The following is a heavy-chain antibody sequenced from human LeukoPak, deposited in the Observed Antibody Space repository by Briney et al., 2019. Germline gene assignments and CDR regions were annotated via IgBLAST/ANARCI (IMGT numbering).Heavy chain of an antibody. CDR3: ARSDNDYSSSYYFDY. D-gene: IGHD4-11*01. Sequence: PSETLSLTCTVSGGSISRYYWCWIRQPAGKGLEWIGRIYTSGSTNYNPSLKSRVTMSVDTSKNQFSLKLSSVTAADTAVYYCARSDNDYSSSYYFDYWGQGTLVTVSS. J-gene: IGHJ4*02. V-gene: IGHV4-4*07. CDR1: GGSISRYY. CDR2: IYTSGST.